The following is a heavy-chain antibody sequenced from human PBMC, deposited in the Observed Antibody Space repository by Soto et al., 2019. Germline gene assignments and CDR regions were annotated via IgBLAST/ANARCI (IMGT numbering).Heavy chain of an antibody. CDR1: GYTFTSYG. Sequence: ASVKVSCKASGYTFTSYGISWVRQAPGRGLEWMGWISAYNGNTNYAQKLQGRVTMTTDTSTSTAYMELRSLRSDDTAVYYCARADNDFWTKNWFDPWGQGTLVTVSS. D-gene: IGHD3-3*01. J-gene: IGHJ5*02. V-gene: IGHV1-18*01. CDR2: ISAYNGNT. CDR3: ARADNDFWTKNWFDP.